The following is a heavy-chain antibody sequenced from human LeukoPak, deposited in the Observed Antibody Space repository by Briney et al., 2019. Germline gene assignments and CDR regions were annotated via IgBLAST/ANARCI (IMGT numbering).Heavy chain of an antibody. J-gene: IGHJ4*02. CDR3: ARDYDYGFDN. CDR2: IRGSGTT. V-gene: IGHV3-69-1*01. CDR1: GFTFDDYG. D-gene: IGHD4-17*01. Sequence: GGSLRLSCAASGFTFDDYGMSWVRQAPGKGLEWISHIRGSGTTDYADSVKGRFTISRDNAKNSLYLQLSSLRAEDTAVYYCARDYDYGFDNWGQGTLATVSS.